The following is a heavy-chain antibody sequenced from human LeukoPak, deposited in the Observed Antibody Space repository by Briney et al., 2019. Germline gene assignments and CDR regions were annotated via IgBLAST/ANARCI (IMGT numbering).Heavy chain of an antibody. CDR2: ISGSGSTT. Sequence: GGSLRLSCAASGFTFSGYDMNWVRQAPGKGLEWVSYISGSGSTTYYADSMKGRLTMSRDNAKNSLYLQMSGLRAEDAAVYCCARVSSGSYYIVDYWGQGTLVTVSS. CDR1: GFTFSGYD. J-gene: IGHJ4*02. D-gene: IGHD1-26*01. CDR3: ARVSSGSYYIVDY. V-gene: IGHV3-48*03.